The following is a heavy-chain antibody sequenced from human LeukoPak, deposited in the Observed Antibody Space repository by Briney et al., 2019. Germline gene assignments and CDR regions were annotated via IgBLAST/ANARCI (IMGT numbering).Heavy chain of an antibody. J-gene: IGHJ4*02. CDR1: GGSISSYY. CDR3: ATSLVATVLFDY. Sequence: SETLSLTCTVSGGSISSYYWSWIRQPPGKGLEWIGYIYTSGSTNYNPSLKSRVTISVDTSKNQFSLKLRSVTAADTAVYYCATSLVATVLFDYWSQGTLVTVSS. V-gene: IGHV4-4*09. CDR2: IYTSGST. D-gene: IGHD5-12*01.